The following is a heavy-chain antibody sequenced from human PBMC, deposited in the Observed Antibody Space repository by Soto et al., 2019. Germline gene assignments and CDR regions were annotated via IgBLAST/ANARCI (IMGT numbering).Heavy chain of an antibody. D-gene: IGHD2-21*02. CDR1: GFTFSSYG. CDR3: AKDRVTNGDY. V-gene: IGHV3-30*18. CDR2: ISYDGSNK. J-gene: IGHJ4*02. Sequence: QVQLVESGGGVVQPGRSLRLSCAASGFTFSSYGMHWVRQAPGKGLEWVAVISYDGSNKYYADSVKGRFTISRDNSKNTLYLQMNSLRAEATAVYYCAKDRVTNGDYWGQGTLVTVSS.